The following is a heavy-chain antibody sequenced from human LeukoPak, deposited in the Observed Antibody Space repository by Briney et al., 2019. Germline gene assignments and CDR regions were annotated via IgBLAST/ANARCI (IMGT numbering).Heavy chain of an antibody. J-gene: IGHJ4*02. V-gene: IGHV3-21*01. D-gene: IGHD3-22*01. CDR3: ARGPSLYYYDSSGYPYYFDY. CDR1: AFTFSSYS. CDR2: ISSIISYI. Sequence: GGSRRLSCAASAFTFSSYSVNWVRHAPGKWLEWVSSISSIISYIYYADSVKGRFNISRDNDKNSLYLPMNSLRAEDTAVYYCARGPSLYYYDSSGYPYYFDYWGQGTLVTVSS.